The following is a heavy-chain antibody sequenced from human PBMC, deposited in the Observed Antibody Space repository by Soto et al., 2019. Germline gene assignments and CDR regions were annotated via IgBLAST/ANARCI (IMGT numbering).Heavy chain of an antibody. CDR1: GFTFNFYW. CDR3: AKDAFMYYYGSGSDRYSAERDGPREPE. V-gene: IGHV3-74*01. CDR2: IKSVGSST. J-gene: IGHJ4*02. Sequence: GGSLRLSCAASGFTFNFYWMHRVRQAPGKGLVWVSRIKSVGSSTTYADSVKGRFTISRDNAKNTLYLQMNSLRAEDTAVYYCAKDAFMYYYGSGSDRYSAERDGPREPEWGQGTLVTVSS. D-gene: IGHD3-10*01.